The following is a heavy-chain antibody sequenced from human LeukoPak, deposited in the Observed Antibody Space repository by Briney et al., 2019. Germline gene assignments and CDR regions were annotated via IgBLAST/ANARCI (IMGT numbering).Heavy chain of an antibody. Sequence: GGSLRLSCAASGFTFSTYDMHWVRQAPGKGLEWVAVISYDESNKFYAESAKGRFTISRDNSKNTVYLQMNSLRGEDTAVYYCASLLEGYSSSHADYWGQGTLVSVSS. CDR1: GFTFSTYD. CDR2: ISYDESNK. CDR3: ASLLEGYSSSHADY. V-gene: IGHV3-30*03. J-gene: IGHJ4*02. D-gene: IGHD6-13*01.